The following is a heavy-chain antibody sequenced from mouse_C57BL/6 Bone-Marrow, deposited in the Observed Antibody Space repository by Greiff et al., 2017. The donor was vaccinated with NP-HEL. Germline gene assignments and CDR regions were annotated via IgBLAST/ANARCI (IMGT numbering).Heavy chain of an antibody. CDR1: GYTFTSYG. J-gene: IGHJ4*01. Sequence: QVQLQQSGAELARPGASVKLSCKASGYTFTSYGISWVKQRTGQGLEWIGEIYPRSGNTYYNEKFKGKATLTADKSSSTAYMELRSLTSADSAVYFYARVIYYCGSSLWGQGTSVNVSS. CDR3: ARVIYYCGSSL. V-gene: IGHV1-81*01. CDR2: IYPRSGNT. D-gene: IGHD1-1*01.